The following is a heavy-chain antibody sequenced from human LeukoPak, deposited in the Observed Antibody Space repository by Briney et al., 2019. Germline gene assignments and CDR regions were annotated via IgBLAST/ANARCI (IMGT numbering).Heavy chain of an antibody. CDR3: ARGPSQYGGNSDY. V-gene: IGHV4-34*01. CDR1: GGSFSGYY. J-gene: IGHJ4*02. Sequence: SETLSLTCAVYGGSFSGYYWSWIRQPPGKGLEWIGEINHSGSTNYNPSLKSRVTISVDTSKNQFSLKLSSVTAADTAVYYCARGPSQYGGNSDYGGQGTLVTVSS. D-gene: IGHD4-23*01. CDR2: INHSGST.